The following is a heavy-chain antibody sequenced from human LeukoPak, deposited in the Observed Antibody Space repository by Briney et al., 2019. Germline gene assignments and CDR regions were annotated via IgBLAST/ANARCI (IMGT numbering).Heavy chain of an antibody. J-gene: IGHJ6*03. Sequence: SETLSLTCAVYGGSFSGYYWSWIRQPPGKGLEWIGEINHSGSTNYNPSLKSRVTISVDTSKNQFSLKLSSVTAADTAVYYCARQGYSYGAPYYYYYMDVWGKGTTVTISS. CDR3: ARQGYSYGAPYYYYYMDV. V-gene: IGHV4-34*01. CDR2: INHSGST. D-gene: IGHD5-18*01. CDR1: GGSFSGYY.